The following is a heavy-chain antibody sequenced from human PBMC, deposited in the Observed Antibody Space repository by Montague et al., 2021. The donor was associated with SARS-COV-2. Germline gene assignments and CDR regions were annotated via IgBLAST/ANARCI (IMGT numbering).Heavy chain of an antibody. J-gene: IGHJ5*02. D-gene: IGHD4/OR15-4a*01. V-gene: IGHV4-4*07. Sequence: SETLSLTCSVSGDSITNHYWSWIRQPAGKGLEWIGRMHFTGKTNFSPFFSSRLTMSADTSKNQFSLKLTSVTAADTAIYFCARDRIDFGAGGQGKIDLWGQGTLVTVSS. CDR3: ARDRIDFGAGGQGKIDL. CDR1: GDSITNHY. CDR2: MHFTGKT.